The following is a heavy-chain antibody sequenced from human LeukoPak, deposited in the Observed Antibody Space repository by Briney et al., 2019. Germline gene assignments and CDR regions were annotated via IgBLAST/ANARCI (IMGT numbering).Heavy chain of an antibody. Sequence: GRPLRLSCAASGFTFSSYGMHWVRQAPGKGLEWVAVISYDGSNKYYADSVKGRFTISRDNSKNTLYLQMNSLRAEDTAVYYCAKKYCGGDCYLDGFDYWGQGTLVTVSS. V-gene: IGHV3-30*18. CDR2: ISYDGSNK. CDR1: GFTFSSYG. D-gene: IGHD2-21*02. J-gene: IGHJ4*02. CDR3: AKKYCGGDCYLDGFDY.